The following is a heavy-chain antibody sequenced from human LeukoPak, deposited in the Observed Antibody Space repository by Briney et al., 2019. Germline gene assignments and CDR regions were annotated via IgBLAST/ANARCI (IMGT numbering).Heavy chain of an antibody. CDR1: GFTVSSNY. D-gene: IGHD6-19*01. V-gene: IGHV3-66*01. J-gene: IGHJ4*02. CDR2: IYSGGHT. CDR3: ARASSGWNYFDY. Sequence: GGSLRLSCAASGFTVSSNYMSWVRQAPGKGLEWVSVIYSGGHTFSADSVKGRFTISRDNSKNTLYLQMSSPRVEDTAVYYCARASSGWNYFDYWGQGTLVTVSS.